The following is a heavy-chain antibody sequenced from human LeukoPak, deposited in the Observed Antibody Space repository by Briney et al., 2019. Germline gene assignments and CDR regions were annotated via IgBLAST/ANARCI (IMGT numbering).Heavy chain of an antibody. CDR3: AKGNGDYVKNWFDP. Sequence: PGGSLRLSCAASGFTFSSYAMSWVRQAPGKGLEWVSAISGSGGGTYYADSVKGRFTISRDNSKNTLYLQMNSLRAEDTAVYYCAKGNGDYVKNWFDPWGQGTLVTVSS. CDR1: GFTFSSYA. CDR2: ISGSGGGT. D-gene: IGHD4-17*01. J-gene: IGHJ5*02. V-gene: IGHV3-23*01.